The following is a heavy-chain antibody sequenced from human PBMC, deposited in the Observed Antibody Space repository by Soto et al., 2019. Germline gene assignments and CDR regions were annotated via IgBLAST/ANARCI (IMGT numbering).Heavy chain of an antibody. J-gene: IGHJ4*02. Sequence: EVQLVESGGGLVQPGGSLRLSCAASGFTFSSYWMHWVRQAPGKGLVWVSRTNEDGSTINYADSVKGRFTISRDNAKNTLYLEMKSRRAEDTVVYYCTRDMGGRGGYWGQGTLVTVSS. CDR3: TRDMGGRGGY. CDR1: GFTFSSYW. CDR2: TNEDGSTI. V-gene: IGHV3-74*01. D-gene: IGHD3-16*01.